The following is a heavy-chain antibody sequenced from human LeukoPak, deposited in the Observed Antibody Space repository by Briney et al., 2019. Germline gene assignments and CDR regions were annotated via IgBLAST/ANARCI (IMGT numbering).Heavy chain of an antibody. CDR1: GGSISPYY. D-gene: IGHD5-18*01. V-gene: IGHV4-4*07. CDR2: IHSGGTT. J-gene: IGHJ6*03. CDR3: ARDSPHGYTLGHRYYFMDV. Sequence: SETLSLTCTVPGGSISPYYWTWIRQSAGKGLDFIGRIHSGGTTNYNPSLASRVSLSVDTSNNQVSLRLSSVTAADTAVYYCARDSPHGYTLGHRYYFMDVWGKGTPVTVS.